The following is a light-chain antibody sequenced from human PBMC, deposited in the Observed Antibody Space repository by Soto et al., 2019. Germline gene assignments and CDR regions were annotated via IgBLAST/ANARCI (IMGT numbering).Light chain of an antibody. CDR2: DAS. Sequence: EIVMTQSPDALSVSPGEGATLSCRASQTVSSNLAWYQQKPGQAPRLLIYDASTKATGIPARFSGRGSGTEFTLIISSLQSEDFAVYCCQQYSNWLTFGGGTKVDIK. CDR3: QQYSNWLT. V-gene: IGKV3-15*01. J-gene: IGKJ4*01. CDR1: QTVSSN.